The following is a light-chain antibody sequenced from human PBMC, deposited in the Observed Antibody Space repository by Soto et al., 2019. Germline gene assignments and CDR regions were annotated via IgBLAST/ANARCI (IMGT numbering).Light chain of an antibody. CDR3: GTWDSSLSAVV. V-gene: IGLV1-51*01. CDR1: SSNLGNNY. CDR2: DNN. J-gene: IGLJ2*01. Sequence: QSVLTQPPSVSAAPGQKVTISFSGSSSNLGNNYVSWYQQLPGTAPKLLIYDNNKRPSGIPDRFSGSKSGTSATLGITGLQTGDEADYYCGTWDSSLSAVVFGGGTKVTVL.